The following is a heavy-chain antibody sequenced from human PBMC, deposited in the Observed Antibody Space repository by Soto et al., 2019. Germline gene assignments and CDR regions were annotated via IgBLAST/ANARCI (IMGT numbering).Heavy chain of an antibody. J-gene: IGHJ6*02. Sequence: PSETLSLTCXVXXXXXXXXXXSWIRQPPGKGLEWIGEINHSGSTNYNPSLKSRVTISVDTSKNQFSLKLSSVTAADTAVYYCARGGIAAAGTYYYYYYGMDVWGQGTTVTVS. CDR3: ARGGIAAAGTYYYYYYGMDV. V-gene: IGHV4-34*01. D-gene: IGHD6-13*01. CDR2: INHSGST. CDR1: XXXXXXXX.